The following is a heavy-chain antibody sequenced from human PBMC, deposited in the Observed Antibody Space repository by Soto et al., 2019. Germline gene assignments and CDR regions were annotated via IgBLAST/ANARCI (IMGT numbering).Heavy chain of an antibody. Sequence: XTLSLPCTVSGGSIGSYDWSWIRQPPGKGLEWIGYIYYSGSTNYNPSLKSRVTISVDTSKNQFSLKLSSVTDADTAVYYCARGLVEMATIIAGWFDPWGQGTLVTVSS. CDR2: IYYSGST. D-gene: IGHD5-12*01. CDR3: ARGLVEMATIIAGWFDP. V-gene: IGHV4-59*01. J-gene: IGHJ5*02. CDR1: GGSIGSYD.